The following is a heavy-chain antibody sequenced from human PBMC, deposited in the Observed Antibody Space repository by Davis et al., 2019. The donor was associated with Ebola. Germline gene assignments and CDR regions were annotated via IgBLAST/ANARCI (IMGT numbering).Heavy chain of an antibody. CDR1: RGTFTSYA. Sequence: SVKVSCKASRGTFTSYAISWVRQPPAQGLEWLGRIIPILGIANYAQKFQGRVTITADKSTSTAYMELSSLRSEDTAVYYSARVLVWFGELGSYYYYGMDVWGQGTTVTGSS. V-gene: IGHV1-69*04. CDR3: ARVLVWFGELGSYYYYGMDV. D-gene: IGHD3-10*01. CDR2: IIPILGIA. J-gene: IGHJ6*01.